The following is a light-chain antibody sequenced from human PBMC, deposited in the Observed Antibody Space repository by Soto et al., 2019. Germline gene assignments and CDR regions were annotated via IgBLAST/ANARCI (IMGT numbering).Light chain of an antibody. Sequence: QSALTQPPSASGSPGQSVTISCTGTSSDVGGYNYVSWYQQHPGKAPKLIMYEVSKRPSGVPDHFSGSKSGNTASLTVSGLQAEDEADYYCSSSAGSNILVFGGGTKLTVL. J-gene: IGLJ2*01. V-gene: IGLV2-8*01. CDR3: SSSAGSNILV. CDR2: EVS. CDR1: SSDVGGYNY.